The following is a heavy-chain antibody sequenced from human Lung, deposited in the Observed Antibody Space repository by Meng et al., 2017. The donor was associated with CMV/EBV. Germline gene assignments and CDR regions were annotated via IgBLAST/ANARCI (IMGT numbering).Heavy chain of an antibody. CDR3: AKAAYSSFARGGYYFDN. D-gene: IGHD6-6*01. Sequence: ASVKVSCKASGYTFTGYYIHWVRQAPGQGLVWMGWINPDRGGTDYPQKFQGRVTMTRDTSISTAYMELTRLTSDDTAVYYCAKAAYSSFARGGYYFDNWGHGTLVTVSS. CDR1: GYTFTGYY. CDR2: INPDRGGT. V-gene: IGHV1-2*02. J-gene: IGHJ4*01.